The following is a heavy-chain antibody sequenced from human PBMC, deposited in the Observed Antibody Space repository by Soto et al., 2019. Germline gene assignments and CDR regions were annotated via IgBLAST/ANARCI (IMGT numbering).Heavy chain of an antibody. D-gene: IGHD3-22*01. Sequence: GASVKVSCKASGGTFSSYAISWVRQAPGQGLAWMGGIIPIFGTANYAQKFQGRVTITADESTSTAYMELSSLRSEDTAVYYCARGSYYDSSGYYLDYWGQGTLVTVSS. CDR2: IIPIFGTA. J-gene: IGHJ4*02. V-gene: IGHV1-69*13. CDR1: GGTFSSYA. CDR3: ARGSYYDSSGYYLDY.